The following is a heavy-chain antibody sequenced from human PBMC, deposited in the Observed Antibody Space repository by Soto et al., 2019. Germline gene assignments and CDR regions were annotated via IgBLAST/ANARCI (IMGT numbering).Heavy chain of an antibody. CDR3: AKERAETTCYDY. J-gene: IGHJ4*02. CDR2: ITGSGSST. D-gene: IGHD2-15*01. V-gene: IGHV3-23*01. Sequence: GGSLWLSCAVSGFTFRSFAMTWVRQAPGKGLEWVSAITGSGSSTHYADSVKGRFTISRDNSKNTLYLQMNSLRAEDTAVYYCAKERAETTCYDYWGPGTLVTVSS. CDR1: GFTFRSFA.